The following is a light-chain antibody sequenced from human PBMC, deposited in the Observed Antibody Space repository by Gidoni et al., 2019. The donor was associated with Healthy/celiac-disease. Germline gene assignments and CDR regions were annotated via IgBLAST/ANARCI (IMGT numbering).Light chain of an antibody. J-gene: IGLJ2*01. CDR3: AAWDDSLNGVV. V-gene: IGLV1-44*01. CDR2: SDK. CDR1: SSNIGSNT. Sequence: QSVLTQPPSASGTPGQGVTIPCSGSSSNIGSNTANWYQQPPGTAPKLLIYSDKQRPSGVPDRFSGSKSGTSASLAISGLQSEDEADYYCAAWDDSLNGVVFGGGTKLTVL.